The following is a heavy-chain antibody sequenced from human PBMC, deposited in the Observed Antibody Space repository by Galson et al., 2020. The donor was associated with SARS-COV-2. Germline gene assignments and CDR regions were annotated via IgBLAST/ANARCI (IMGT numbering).Heavy chain of an antibody. Sequence: GGSLRLSCAASGFTFSSYAMHWVRQAPGKGLEWVAVISYDGSNKYYADSAKGRVTISRDNAKNTLYLQMNSLRAEDTAVYYCARDRSGSYHYGMDVWGQGTTVTVSS. D-gene: IGHD1-26*01. V-gene: IGHV3-30*04. CDR3: ARDRSGSYHYGMDV. CDR1: GFTFSSYA. J-gene: IGHJ6*02. CDR2: ISYDGSNK.